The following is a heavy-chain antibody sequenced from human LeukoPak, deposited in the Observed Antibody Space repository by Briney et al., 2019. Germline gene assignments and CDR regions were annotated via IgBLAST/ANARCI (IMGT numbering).Heavy chain of an antibody. V-gene: IGHV3-30*18. Sequence: GGSLSLSCAAAGFTFSRHTMHWVREAPGKELEWVAVISFDGTKHYYADSVKGRFTIARDNSKNTLYLQMSSLRGQDTAIYYCVKDRAAVLEYWGQGTLVTVSS. CDR1: GFTFSRHT. J-gene: IGHJ4*02. D-gene: IGHD2-15*01. CDR3: VKDRAAVLEY. CDR2: ISFDGTKH.